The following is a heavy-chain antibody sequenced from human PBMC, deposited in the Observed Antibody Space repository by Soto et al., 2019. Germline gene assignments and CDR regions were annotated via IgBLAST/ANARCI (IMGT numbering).Heavy chain of an antibody. CDR1: GFTFSNYA. Sequence: QVQLVESGGGVVQPGRSLRLSCAASGFTFSNYAMQWVRQAPGKGLEWVAVVSSEGGTQFYADSVKGRFTISRDNSKNSLYLQMNSLTTEDAALYYCARETYYSGHRIGNLDLWGRGTLVIVSS. V-gene: IGHV3-30-3*01. J-gene: IGHJ2*01. D-gene: IGHD3-10*01. CDR2: VSSEGGTQ. CDR3: ARETYYSGHRIGNLDL.